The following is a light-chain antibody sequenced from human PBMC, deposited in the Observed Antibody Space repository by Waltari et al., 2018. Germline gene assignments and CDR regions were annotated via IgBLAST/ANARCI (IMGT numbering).Light chain of an antibody. CDR1: QSVGSSS. V-gene: IGKV3-20*01. Sequence: EIVLTQSPGTASLSPGERVTLSCRASQSVGSSSLAWYQQKPGQAPRLVIYRASRRATGIPERFSGSWSGTDFSLTISRLEPEDFAVYYCQQHGTLPATFGQGTKVEIK. CDR2: RAS. CDR3: QQHGTLPAT. J-gene: IGKJ1*01.